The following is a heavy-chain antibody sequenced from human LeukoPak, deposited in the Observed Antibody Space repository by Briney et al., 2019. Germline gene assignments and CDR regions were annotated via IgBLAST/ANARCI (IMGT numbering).Heavy chain of an antibody. J-gene: IGHJ4*02. Sequence: GGSLRLSCVGSGFSLSRYWMSWVRQAPGRGLEWVANIKQDGGEKYYVDSVKGRFTISRDNAKNSLYLHMNSLGAEDTAVYYRARHVVAVTISVYFDYWGQGTLVTVSS. CDR1: GFSLSRYW. D-gene: IGHD2-21*02. V-gene: IGHV3-7*01. CDR3: ARHVVAVTISVYFDY. CDR2: IKQDGGEK.